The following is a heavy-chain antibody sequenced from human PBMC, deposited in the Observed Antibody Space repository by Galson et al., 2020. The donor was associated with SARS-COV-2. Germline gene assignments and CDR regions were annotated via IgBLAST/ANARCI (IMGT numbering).Heavy chain of an antibody. J-gene: IGHJ6*02. CDR1: GCSVRSSGKY. D-gene: IGHD3-9*01. CDR3: ARGAYDPLAGHYRDYGMDV. V-gene: IGHV4-39*01. CDR2: IHYSAST. Sequence: SETLSLTCIVPGCSVRSSGKYGVWIRQPPGKGLENIGSIHYSASTYYNPSLKSRVTTSVDTSKNQVSLKLSSVTAADTAVYYCARGAYDPLAGHYRDYGMDVWGQGTTVTVSS.